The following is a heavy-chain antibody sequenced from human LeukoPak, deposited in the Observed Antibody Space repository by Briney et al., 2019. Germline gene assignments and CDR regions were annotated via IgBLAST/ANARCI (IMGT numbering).Heavy chain of an antibody. CDR3: ASQRNHDFWSGYGHFEH. V-gene: IGHV4-39*01. Sequence: SETLSLTCTVSGGSISSSNYYWGWIRQPPGKGLEWIGSIYYSGDTYYNPSLKSRVTISVDTSKNQFSLEMSSVTAADTAVYYCASQRNHDFWSGYGHFEHWGQGTLVTVSS. D-gene: IGHD3-3*01. J-gene: IGHJ4*02. CDR2: IYYSGDT. CDR1: GGSISSSNYY.